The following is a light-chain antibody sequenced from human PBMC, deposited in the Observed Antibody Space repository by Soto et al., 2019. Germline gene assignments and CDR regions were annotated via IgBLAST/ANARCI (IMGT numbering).Light chain of an antibody. V-gene: IGKV2-28*01. Sequence: DIVMTQSPLSLPVTPGEPASISCRSSQSLLRSNGYNYLDWYLQKPGQSPQLLIYLASNQASAVPDRFSGSGSATDFTLKISRGEAEDVGVYYCIQGLQDGGFNCGPGTKVDIK. CDR3: IQGLQDGGFN. J-gene: IGKJ3*01. CDR1: QSLLRSNGYNY. CDR2: LAS.